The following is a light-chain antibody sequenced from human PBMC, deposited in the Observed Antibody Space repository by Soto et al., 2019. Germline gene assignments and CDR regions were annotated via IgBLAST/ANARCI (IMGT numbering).Light chain of an antibody. CDR2: DAS. V-gene: IGKV1-39*01. J-gene: IGKJ3*01. Sequence: DIQMTQSPSTLSASVGDRVTITCRASQSINTWLAWYQQKPGKVPKLLIYDASYLQSGVPSRFSGSESGTDFTLNISDLRPEDFATYYCQQSFSIPFTFGPGTKVDIK. CDR1: QSINTW. CDR3: QQSFSIPFT.